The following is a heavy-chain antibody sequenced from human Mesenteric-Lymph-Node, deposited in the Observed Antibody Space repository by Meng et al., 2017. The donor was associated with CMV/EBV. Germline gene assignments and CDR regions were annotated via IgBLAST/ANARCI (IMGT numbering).Heavy chain of an antibody. V-gene: IGHV1-69*10. CDR2: IIPILGIA. CDR1: GGTFSSYA. D-gene: IGHD3-3*01. CDR3: ATHINYDFWSGHYYYYGMDV. Sequence: SVKVSCKASGGTFSSYAISWVRQAPGQGLEWMGGIIPILGIANYAQKFQGRVTITADKSTSTAYMELSSLRSEDTAVYYCATHINYDFWSGHYYYYGMDVWGQGTTVTVSS. J-gene: IGHJ6*02.